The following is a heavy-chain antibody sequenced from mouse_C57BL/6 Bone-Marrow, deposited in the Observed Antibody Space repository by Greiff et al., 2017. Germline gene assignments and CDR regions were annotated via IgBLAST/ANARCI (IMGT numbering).Heavy chain of an antibody. V-gene: IGHV1-81*01. J-gene: IGHJ3*01. CDR3: ARCYYGAY. CDR2: IYPRSGNT. Sequence: VQLQQSGAELARPGASVKLSCKASGYTFTSYGISWVKQRPGQGLEWIGEIYPRSGNTYYNEKFKGKATLTADKSSSTAYMELRSLTSEDSAVYFCARCYYGAYGGQGTLVTVSA. D-gene: IGHD1-1*01. CDR1: GYTFTSYG.